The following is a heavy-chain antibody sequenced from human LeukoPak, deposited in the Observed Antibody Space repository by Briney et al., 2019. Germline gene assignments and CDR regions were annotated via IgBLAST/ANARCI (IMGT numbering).Heavy chain of an antibody. V-gene: IGHV4-28*01. Sequence: SETLSLTCAVSGYSIGSSNWWGWIRQPPGKGLEWIGYIYYSGSTFYNPSLKSRVTMSVDTSENEFSLKLTSVTAVDTAVYYCARYGSGSDQGWFDPWGQGTLVTVSS. CDR1: GYSIGSSNW. D-gene: IGHD3-10*01. J-gene: IGHJ5*02. CDR2: IYYSGST. CDR3: ARYGSGSDQGWFDP.